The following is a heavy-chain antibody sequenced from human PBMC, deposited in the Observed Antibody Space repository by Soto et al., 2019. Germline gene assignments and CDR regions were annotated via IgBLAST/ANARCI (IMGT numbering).Heavy chain of an antibody. Sequence: PSETLSLTCTFSGCSISGHCWSWIRQPPGKGLEWIGYIYYSGSTNYNPSLKSRVTISVDTSKNQFSLKLSSVTAADTAVYYCARDEKAVVGATNWFDPWGQGTLVTVS. J-gene: IGHJ5*02. V-gene: IGHV4-59*11. CDR3: ARDEKAVVGATNWFDP. D-gene: IGHD1-26*01. CDR2: IYYSGST. CDR1: GCSISGHC.